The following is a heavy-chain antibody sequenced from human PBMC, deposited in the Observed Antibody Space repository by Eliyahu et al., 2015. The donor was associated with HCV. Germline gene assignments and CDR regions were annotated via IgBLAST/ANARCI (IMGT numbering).Heavy chain of an antibody. D-gene: IGHD3-22*01. CDR1: GFTFDDYA. V-gene: IGHV3-9*01. CDR2: ISWNSGSI. J-gene: IGHJ6*02. CDR3: AKDNAYYDSSGYYGMDV. Sequence: EVQLVESGGGLVQPGRSLRLSCAASGFTFDDYAMHWVRQAPGKGLGWVSGISWNSGSIGYADSVKGRFTISRDNAKNSLYLQMNSLRAEDTALYYCAKDNAYYDSSGYYGMDVWGQGTTVTVSS.